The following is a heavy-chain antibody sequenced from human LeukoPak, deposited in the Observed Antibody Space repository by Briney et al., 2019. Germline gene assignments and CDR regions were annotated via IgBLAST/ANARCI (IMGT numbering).Heavy chain of an antibody. CDR3: ARENWRSKSIDFDS. CDR1: GGSISSSSYY. J-gene: IGHJ4*02. D-gene: IGHD6-6*01. Sequence: SETLSLTCTVSGGSISSSSYYWGWIRQPPGKGLEWIGSIYYSGSTYYNPSLKSRVTISVDTSKNQFSLRLSSVTAADTAAYFCARENWRSKSIDFDSWGQGTLVTVSS. CDR2: IYYSGST. V-gene: IGHV4-39*07.